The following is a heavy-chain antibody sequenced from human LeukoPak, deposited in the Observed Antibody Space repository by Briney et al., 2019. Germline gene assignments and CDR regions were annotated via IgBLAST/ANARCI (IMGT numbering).Heavy chain of an antibody. CDR3: ARGALRIAARPSWYFDY. V-gene: IGHV3-33*01. CDR2: IWYDGSNK. Sequence: PGRSLRLSCAASGFTFSSYGMHWVRQAPGKGLEWVAVIWYDGSNKYYADSVKGRFTISRDNSKNTLYLQMNSLRAEDTAVYYCARGALRIAARPSWYFDYWGQRTLVTVSS. D-gene: IGHD6-6*01. CDR1: GFTFSSYG. J-gene: IGHJ4*02.